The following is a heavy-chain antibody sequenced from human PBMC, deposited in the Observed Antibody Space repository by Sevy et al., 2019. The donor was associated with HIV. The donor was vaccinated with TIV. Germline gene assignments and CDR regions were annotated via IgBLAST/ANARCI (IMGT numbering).Heavy chain of an antibody. D-gene: IGHD1-26*01. V-gene: IGHV3-7*01. J-gene: IGHJ6*02. Sequence: GGSLRLSCAASGFTFDTYWMQWVRQAPGQGLEWVANIRQDGNEIYYADSVKGRFTISRDNSKNTVYLEMNSLRNEDTAIYFCANAYSGSYSHSYLYALDVWGQGTTVTVSS. CDR2: IRQDGNEI. CDR1: GFTFDTYW. CDR3: ANAYSGSYSHSYLYALDV.